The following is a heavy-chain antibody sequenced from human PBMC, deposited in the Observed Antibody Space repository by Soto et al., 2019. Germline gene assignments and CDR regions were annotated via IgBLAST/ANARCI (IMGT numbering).Heavy chain of an antibody. CDR2: IYYSGST. V-gene: IGHV4-61*01. Sequence: SETLSLTCTVSGGSVSSGSYYWSWIRQPPGKGLEWIGYIYYSGSTNYNPSLKTRVTISVDTSKNQFSLKLSSVTAADTAVYYCAGRGYRSDLSDYWGQGTLVTVSS. CDR3: AGRGYRSDLSDY. J-gene: IGHJ4*02. CDR1: GGSVSSGSYY. D-gene: IGHD5-18*01.